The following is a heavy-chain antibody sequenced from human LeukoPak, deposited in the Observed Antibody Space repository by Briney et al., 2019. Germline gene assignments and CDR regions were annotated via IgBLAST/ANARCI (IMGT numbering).Heavy chain of an antibody. CDR1: GFTFSSYE. CDR2: MSSSCSTI. J-gene: IGHJ4*02. V-gene: IGHV3-48*03. Sequence: GGSLRLSCAASGFTFSSYEMNWVRQAPGKGLEWVTYMSSSCSTIYYADSVKGRFTISRDNAKSSLYLQMTSLRAEDTAVYYCARAGSYGFYYFDYWGQGTLVTVSS. D-gene: IGHD5-18*01. CDR3: ARAGSYGFYYFDY.